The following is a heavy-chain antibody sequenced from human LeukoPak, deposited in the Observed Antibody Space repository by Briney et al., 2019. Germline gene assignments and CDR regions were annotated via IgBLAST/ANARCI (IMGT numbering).Heavy chain of an antibody. CDR2: ISPSGGTT. Sequence: GASVKVSCKASGYTFTGYYIHWARQAPGQGLEWMGIISPSGGTTNYAQKFQGRVSMTRDTSTSTVYMELSSLRSEDTAVYYCARERSATYYFDYWGQGTLVTVSS. CDR3: ARERSATYYFDY. J-gene: IGHJ4*02. V-gene: IGHV1-46*01. CDR1: GYTFTGYY.